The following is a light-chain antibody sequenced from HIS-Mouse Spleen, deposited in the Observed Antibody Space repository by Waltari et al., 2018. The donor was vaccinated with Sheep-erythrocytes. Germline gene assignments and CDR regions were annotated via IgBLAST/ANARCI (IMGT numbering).Light chain of an antibody. Sequence: QSALTQPPSASGSPGQSVTISCTGTSSDVGGYNYVSWSQPHPGKAPQLMIYEVSKRPSGVPDRFSGSKSGNTASLTVSGLQAEDEADYYCSSYAGSNNWVFGGGTKLTVL. CDR1: SSDVGGYNY. CDR3: SSYAGSNNWV. V-gene: IGLV2-8*01. CDR2: EVS. J-gene: IGLJ3*02.